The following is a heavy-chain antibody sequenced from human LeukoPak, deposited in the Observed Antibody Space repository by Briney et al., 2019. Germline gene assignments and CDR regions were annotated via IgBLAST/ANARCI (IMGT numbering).Heavy chain of an antibody. CDR1: GFTFSSYA. D-gene: IGHD4-17*01. J-gene: IGHJ4*02. V-gene: IGHV3-30-3*01. CDR3: ARDFYGDFSNFDY. CDR2: ISYDGSNK. Sequence: GGSLRLSCAASGFTFSSYAMHWVRQAPGKGLEWVAVISYDGSNKYYADSAKGRFTISRDNSKNTLYLQMNSLRAEDTAVYYCARDFYGDFSNFDYWGQGTLVIVSS.